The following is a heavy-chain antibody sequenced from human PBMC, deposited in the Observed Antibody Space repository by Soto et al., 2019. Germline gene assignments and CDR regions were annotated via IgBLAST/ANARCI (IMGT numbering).Heavy chain of an antibody. Sequence: PGGSLRLSCAASGFTFSNYAMSWVRQAPGKGLEWVSGISGSGGSTYYADSVKGRFTISRDNSKITLYLQMNSLRAEDTAVYYCAKDSRITMVRGVVIPPGYWGQGTLVTV. V-gene: IGHV3-23*01. J-gene: IGHJ4*02. CDR3: AKDSRITMVRGVVIPPGY. CDR2: ISGSGGST. CDR1: GFTFSNYA. D-gene: IGHD3-10*01.